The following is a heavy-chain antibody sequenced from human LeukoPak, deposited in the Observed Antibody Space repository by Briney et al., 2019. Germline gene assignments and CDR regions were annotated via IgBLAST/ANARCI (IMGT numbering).Heavy chain of an antibody. J-gene: IGHJ4*02. D-gene: IGHD6-13*01. V-gene: IGHV3-30-3*01. CDR2: TLYDGSNK. CDR1: GFTLTSYA. Sequence: GGSLRLSCPPPGFTLTSYAMRWVRQAPGKGMEWVAVTLYDGSNKYYADSVKGRFTITRDNSKNTLYLQMNSPGAEDTAVYYCARGPRSSWYNDIYYFDYLGQGTLVTVSS. CDR3: ARGPRSSWYNDIYYFDY.